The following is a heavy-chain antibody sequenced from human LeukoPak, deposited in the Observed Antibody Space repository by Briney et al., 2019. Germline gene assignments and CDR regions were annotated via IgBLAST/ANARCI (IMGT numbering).Heavy chain of an antibody. CDR2: ISYDGSNK. J-gene: IGHJ6*02. V-gene: IGHV3-30*18. D-gene: IGHD2-2*01. Sequence: GGYLRLSCAASGFTFSSYGMHWVRQAPGKGLEWVAVISYDGSNKYYADSVKGRFTISRDNSKNTLYLQMNSLRAEDTAVYYCAKTPAATHYYYYGMDVWGQGTTVTVSS. CDR3: AKTPAATHYYYYGMDV. CDR1: GFTFSSYG.